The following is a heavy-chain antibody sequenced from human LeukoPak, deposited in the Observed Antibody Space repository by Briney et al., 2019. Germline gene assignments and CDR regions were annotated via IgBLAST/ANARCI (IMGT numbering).Heavy chain of an antibody. CDR1: GFTFSSYA. CDR3: VRDLAPLLWFGEPREV. CDR2: IYSAGTT. D-gene: IGHD3-10*01. V-gene: IGHV3-23*03. Sequence: GGSLRLSCAASGFTFSSYAMSWVRQAPGKGLEWVSVIYSAGTTYYADSVRGRFTISREKSKNTLHLQMNSLRAEDTAVYFCVRDLAPLLWFGEPREVWGKGTTVTVSS. J-gene: IGHJ6*04.